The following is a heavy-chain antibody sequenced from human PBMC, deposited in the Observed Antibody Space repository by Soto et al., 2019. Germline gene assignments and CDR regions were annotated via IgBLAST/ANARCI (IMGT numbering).Heavy chain of an antibody. V-gene: IGHV4-59*01. CDR1: GGSISSYY. D-gene: IGHD3-22*01. Sequence: SETLSLTCTVSGGSISSYYWGWIRQPPGKGLEWIGYIYYSGSTNYNPSLKSRVTISVDTSKNQFSLKLSSVTAADTAVYYCARALTTYYYDSSGYYSPTTPDAFDIWGQGTMVTVSS. J-gene: IGHJ3*02. CDR3: ARALTTYYYDSSGYYSPTTPDAFDI. CDR2: IYYSGST.